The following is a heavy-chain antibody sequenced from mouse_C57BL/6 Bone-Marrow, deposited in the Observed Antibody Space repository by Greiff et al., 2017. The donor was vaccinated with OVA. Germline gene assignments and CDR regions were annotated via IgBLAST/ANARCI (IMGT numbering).Heavy chain of an antibody. CDR1: GFTFSDFY. J-gene: IGHJ4*01. CDR3: ARLDAMDY. CDR2: ISNGGGST. Sequence: DVMLVESGGGLVQPGGSLKLSCAASGFTFSDFYMYWIRQTPEKRLECVAYISNGGGSTYYPDTVKGRFTISRDNAKNTLYLQMSRLKSEDTAMYYCARLDAMDYWGQGTSVTVSS. V-gene: IGHV5-12*01.